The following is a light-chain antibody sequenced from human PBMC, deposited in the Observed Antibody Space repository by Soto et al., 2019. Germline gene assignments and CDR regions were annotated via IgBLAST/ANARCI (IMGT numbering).Light chain of an antibody. CDR3: HQFSDAPLT. CDR2: GAS. J-gene: IGKJ4*01. Sequence: EIVLTQSPGTLSLSPGEGATLSCRASQTISRSLLAWYQQKPGQAPRLLISGASSRATGIPDRFSGSGSGTDFTITIRRREPEDFAWYYCHQFSDAPLTFGGGTKVEIK. CDR1: QTISRSL. V-gene: IGKV3-20*01.